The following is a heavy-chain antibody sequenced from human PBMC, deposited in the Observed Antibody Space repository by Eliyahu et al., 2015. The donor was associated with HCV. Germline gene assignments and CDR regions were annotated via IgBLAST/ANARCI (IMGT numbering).Heavy chain of an antibody. Sequence: QITLKESGPTLVKPTQTLKLTCTFSGFSLTTSGVGVGWIRQPPGRALEWLAIIYWNDVKRYSPSLKNRLTITKDTSKNQVVLTMTNMDPVDTATYYCAHRPVIALAGPNMYNWFNPWGQGTLVTVSS. CDR2: IYWNDVK. D-gene: IGHD6-19*01. V-gene: IGHV2-5*01. CDR3: AHRPVIALAGPNMYNWFNP. J-gene: IGHJ5*02. CDR1: GFSLTTSGVG.